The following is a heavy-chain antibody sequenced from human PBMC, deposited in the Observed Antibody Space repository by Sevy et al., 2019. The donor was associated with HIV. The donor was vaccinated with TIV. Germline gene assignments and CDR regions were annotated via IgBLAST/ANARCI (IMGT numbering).Heavy chain of an antibody. CDR3: TKDVVATPNYYSGMDV. CDR1: GYTFTTYY. V-gene: IGHV1-46*03. CDR2: INPSGGGT. D-gene: IGHD2-15*01. J-gene: IGHJ6*02. Sequence: ASVKVSCKASGYTFTTYYMHWVRQAPGQGFEWMGIINPSGGGTSYAQKFQGRVTMTRDTSTSTVYLELSSLRSEDTAVYYCTKDVVATPNYYSGMDVWGQGTSVTVSS.